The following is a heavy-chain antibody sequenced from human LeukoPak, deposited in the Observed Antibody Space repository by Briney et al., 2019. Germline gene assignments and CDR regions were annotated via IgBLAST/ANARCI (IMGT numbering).Heavy chain of an antibody. Sequence: GGSLRLSCAASGFTFSSYAMHWVRQAPGKGLEWVAIISYDGSNKFSADSVKGRFTISRDNSKNTLYLQMNSLRAEDTAVYYCARMTYDSSGYYYYAFDIWGQGTMVTVSS. CDR3: ARMTYDSSGYYYYAFDI. V-gene: IGHV3-30*03. J-gene: IGHJ3*02. CDR1: GFTFSSYA. CDR2: ISYDGSNK. D-gene: IGHD3-22*01.